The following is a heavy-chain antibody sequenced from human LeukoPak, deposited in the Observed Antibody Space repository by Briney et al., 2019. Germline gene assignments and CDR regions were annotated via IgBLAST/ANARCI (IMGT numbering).Heavy chain of an antibody. CDR2: ISSNGGST. V-gene: IGHV3-64*01. Sequence: PGGSLRLSCAASGFTFSSYAMHWVRQAPGKGLEYVSAISSNGGSTYYANSVKGRFTISRDNSKNTLYLQMGSLRAEDMAVYYCARADTAMAHYYYGMDVWGQGTTVTVSS. CDR3: ARADTAMAHYYYGMDV. CDR1: GFTFSSYA. D-gene: IGHD5-18*01. J-gene: IGHJ6*02.